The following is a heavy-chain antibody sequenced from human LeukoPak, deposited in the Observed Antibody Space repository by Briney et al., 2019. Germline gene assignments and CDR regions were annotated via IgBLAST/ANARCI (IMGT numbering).Heavy chain of an antibody. V-gene: IGHV4-31*03. J-gene: IGHJ4*02. CDR1: GGSISSGGYY. CDR3: ARGRAANTAMVTLFFDY. CDR2: IYYSGST. D-gene: IGHD5-18*01. Sequence: PSETLSLTCTVTGGSISSGGYYWSWIRQHPGKGLEWIGYIYYSGSTYYNPSLKSRVTISVDTSKNQFSLKLSSVTAADTAVYYCARGRAANTAMVTLFFDYWGQGTLVTVSS.